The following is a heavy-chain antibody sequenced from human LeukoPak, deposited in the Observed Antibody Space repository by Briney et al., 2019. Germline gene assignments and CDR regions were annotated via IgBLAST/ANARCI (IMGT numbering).Heavy chain of an antibody. CDR1: GYSISSGYY. CDR3: ARWVQLIGYDY. D-gene: IGHD5-24*01. CDR2: IYHSGST. Sequence: NPSETLSLTCAVSGYSISSGYYWGWIRQPPGRGLEWIGSIYHSGSTYYNPSLKSRVTISVDTSKNQFSLKLSSVTAADTAVYYSARWVQLIGYDYWGQGTLVTVSS. V-gene: IGHV4-38-2*01. J-gene: IGHJ4*02.